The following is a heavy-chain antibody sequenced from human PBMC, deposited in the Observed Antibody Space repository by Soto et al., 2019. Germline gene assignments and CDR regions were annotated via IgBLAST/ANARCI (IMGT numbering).Heavy chain of an antibody. D-gene: IGHD3-22*01. CDR2: INPSGGST. J-gene: IGHJ4*02. CDR3: AREYYYDSSGYYYPHPQTPPFGVLDY. Sequence: ASVKVSCKASGYTLTSYYMHWVRQAPGQGLEWMGIINPSGGSTSYAQKFQGRVTMTRDTSTSTVYMELSSLRSEDTAVYYCAREYYYDSSGYYYPHPQTPPFGVLDYWGQGTLVTVSS. CDR1: GYTLTSYY. V-gene: IGHV1-46*01.